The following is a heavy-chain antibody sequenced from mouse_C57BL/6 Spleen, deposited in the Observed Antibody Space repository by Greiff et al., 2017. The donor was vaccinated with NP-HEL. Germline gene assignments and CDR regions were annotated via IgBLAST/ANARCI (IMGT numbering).Heavy chain of an antibody. CDR3: ARHGGNYLYYAMDY. V-gene: IGHV5-6*01. CDR2: ISSGGSYT. CDR1: GFTFSSYG. J-gene: IGHJ4*01. D-gene: IGHD2-1*01. Sequence: EVQRVESGGDLVKPGGSLKLSCAASGFTFSSYGMSWVRQTPDKRLEWVATISSGGSYTYYPDSVKGRFTISRDNAKNTLYLQMSSLKSEDTAMYYCARHGGNYLYYAMDYWGQGTSVTVSS.